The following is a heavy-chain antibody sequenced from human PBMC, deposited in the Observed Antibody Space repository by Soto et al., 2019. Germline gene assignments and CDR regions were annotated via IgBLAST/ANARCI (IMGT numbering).Heavy chain of an antibody. CDR2: INESGST. CDR1: GGSFSGYY. Sequence: QVQLQQWGAGLLKPSETLSLTCAVYGGSFSGYYWSWIRQPPGKGLEWIGEINESGSTKHNPSLKGRVTISVDTSKNQFSLKLSSVTAADTAVYYCARSRRGFCSSWFDWFDPWGQGTLVTVSS. D-gene: IGHD6-13*01. CDR3: ARSRRGFCSSWFDWFDP. V-gene: IGHV4-34*01. J-gene: IGHJ5*02.